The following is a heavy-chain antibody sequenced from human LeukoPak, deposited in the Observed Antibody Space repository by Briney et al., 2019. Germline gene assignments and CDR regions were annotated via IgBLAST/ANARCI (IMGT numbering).Heavy chain of an antibody. CDR3: ARDQSGGIAARRGFDY. J-gene: IGHJ4*02. D-gene: IGHD6-6*01. CDR2: INWNGGST. V-gene: IGHV3-20*03. Sequence: XXHAPGKGXEWVSGINWNGGSTVYADSVKGRFTISRDNAKNSLYLQMNSLRAEDTALYYCARDQSGGIAARRGFDYWGQGTLVTVSS.